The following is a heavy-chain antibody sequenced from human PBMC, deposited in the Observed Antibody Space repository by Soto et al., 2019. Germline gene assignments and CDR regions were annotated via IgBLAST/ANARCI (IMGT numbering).Heavy chain of an antibody. CDR3: ARDSAATIPTRYFDA. CDR2: ISSSGAYI. Sequence: GGSLRLSCAASGFTFSSFDMNWVRQAPGQGLEWVSSISSSGAYIYYADSVKGRFTISRDNAENSLFLQMNSLRGEDTAIYFCARDSAATIPTRYFDAWGLGALVTVSS. D-gene: IGHD5-12*01. V-gene: IGHV3-21*01. CDR1: GFTFSSFD. J-gene: IGHJ5*02.